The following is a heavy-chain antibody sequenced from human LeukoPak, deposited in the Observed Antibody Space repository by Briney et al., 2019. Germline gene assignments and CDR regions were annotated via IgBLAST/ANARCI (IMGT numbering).Heavy chain of an antibody. J-gene: IGHJ4*02. V-gene: IGHV3-74*01. CDR1: GFTFSSYW. CDR2: INSDGSST. Sequence: GGSLRLSCAASGFTFSSYWMPWVRQAPGKGLVWVSRINSDGSSTSYADSVKGRFTISRDNAKNTLYLQMNSLRAEDTAVYYCATVIRKGVIDYWGQGTLVTVSS. CDR3: ATVIRKGVIDY. D-gene: IGHD1-14*01.